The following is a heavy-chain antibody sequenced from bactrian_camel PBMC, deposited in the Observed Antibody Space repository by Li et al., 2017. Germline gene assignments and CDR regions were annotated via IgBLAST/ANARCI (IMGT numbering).Heavy chain of an antibody. CDR3: AATRRRGLTMDRYCTPLTIQY. CDR2: SSSSSGRT. V-gene: IGHV3S60*01. D-gene: IGHD4*01. CDR1: GYTYRNPC. J-gene: IGHJ4*01. Sequence: HVQLVESGGGSAQAGGSLRLSCAASGYTYRNPCMGWFRQAPGKEREGVSCSSSSSGRTYYPGSVKGRFTISRDDAKNTVYLQMNTLKPEDTAMYYCAATRRRGLTMDRYCTPLTIQYWGQGTQVTVS.